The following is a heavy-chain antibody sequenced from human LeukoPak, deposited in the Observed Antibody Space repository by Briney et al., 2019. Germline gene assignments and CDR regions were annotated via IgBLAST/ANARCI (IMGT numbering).Heavy chain of an antibody. CDR1: GGSIRSSYYY. J-gene: IGHJ5*02. D-gene: IGHD3-10*01. Sequence: PSETLSLTCTVSGGSIRSSYYYWGWIRQPPGKGLEWIGSIYDSGSTYYNPSLKSRVTISVDTSKNQFSLKLSSVTAADTAVYYCARSKASGAFNWFDPWGQGTLVTVSS. V-gene: IGHV4-39*01. CDR3: ARSKASGAFNWFDP. CDR2: IYDSGST.